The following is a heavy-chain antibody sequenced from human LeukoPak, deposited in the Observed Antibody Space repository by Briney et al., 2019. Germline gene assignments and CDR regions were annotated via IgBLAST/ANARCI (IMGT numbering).Heavy chain of an antibody. D-gene: IGHD2-21*01. V-gene: IGHV4-59*12. CDR1: GGSISSYY. Sequence: SETLSLTCTVSGGSISSYYWSWIRQPPGKGLEWIGYIYYSGSTNYNPSFKSRVTISVDTSKNQFSLKLSSVTAADTAVYYCARPHMGYDAFDIWGQGTMVTVSS. CDR3: ARPHMGYDAFDI. J-gene: IGHJ3*02. CDR2: IYYSGST.